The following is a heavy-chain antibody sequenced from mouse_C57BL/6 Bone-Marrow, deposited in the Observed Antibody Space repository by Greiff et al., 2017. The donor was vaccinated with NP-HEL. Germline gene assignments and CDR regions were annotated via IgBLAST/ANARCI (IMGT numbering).Heavy chain of an antibody. J-gene: IGHJ1*03. CDR1: GFTFSSYG. D-gene: IGHD1-1*01. Sequence: EVKLVESGGDLVKPGGSLKLSCAASGFTFSSYGMSWVRQTPDKRLEWVATISSGGSYTYYPDSVKGRFTISRDNAKNTLYLQMSSLKSEDTAMYYCARHTVHMSTVVSLYVDVWGTGTTVTVSS. V-gene: IGHV5-6*01. CDR3: ARHTVHMSTVVSLYVDV. CDR2: ISSGGSYT.